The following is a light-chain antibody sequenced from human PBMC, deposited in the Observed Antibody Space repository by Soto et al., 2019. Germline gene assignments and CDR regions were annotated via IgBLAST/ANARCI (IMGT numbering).Light chain of an antibody. CDR3: QQYNIYPRT. J-gene: IGKJ1*01. Sequence: DIQMTQSPSTLSASVGDRVTTTCRASQTISSWLAWYQQKPGKAPNLLIYKASSLESGVPSRFSGSGSGTEFTLTISSLQPDDFATYYCQQYNIYPRTFGHGTKVDIK. CDR2: KAS. CDR1: QTISSW. V-gene: IGKV1-5*03.